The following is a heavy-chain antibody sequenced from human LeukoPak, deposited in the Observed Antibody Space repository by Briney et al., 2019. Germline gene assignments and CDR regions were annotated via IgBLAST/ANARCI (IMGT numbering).Heavy chain of an antibody. V-gene: IGHV4-39*01. CDR3: ARRAHTNSGSYAFDI. J-gene: IGHJ3*02. CDR2: THYSGST. D-gene: IGHD3-10*01. CDR1: GGSISTSSYY. Sequence: SETLSLTCTVSGGSISTSSYYWVWIRQPPGKGLEWIGNTHYSGSTHYNPSLKSRVTISVDTSKSQFSLTLKSLIAADTAVYYCARRAHTNSGSYAFDIWGQGTMVTVSS.